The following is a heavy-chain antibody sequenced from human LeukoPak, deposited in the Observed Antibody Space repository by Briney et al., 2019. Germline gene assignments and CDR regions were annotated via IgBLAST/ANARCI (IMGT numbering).Heavy chain of an antibody. CDR3: ARYSSSFRLNYYYYMDV. CDR1: GYTFTSYS. Sequence: ASVKVSCKASGYTFTSYSISWVRQAPGQGLEWMGWISVYNGNTNYEQKLQGRVTITADESTSTAYMELSSLRSEDTAVYYCARYSSSFRLNYYYYMDVWGKGTTVTVSS. D-gene: IGHD6-6*01. V-gene: IGHV1-18*01. CDR2: ISVYNGNT. J-gene: IGHJ6*03.